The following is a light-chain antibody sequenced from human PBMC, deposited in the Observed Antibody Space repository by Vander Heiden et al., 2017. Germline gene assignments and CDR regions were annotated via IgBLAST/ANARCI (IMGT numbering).Light chain of an antibody. CDR3: QVWDSSSDHYV. CDR2: DAS. CDR1: NIEDKT. V-gene: IGLV3-21*02. Sequence: SYVLTQPPSVSVAPGQTATITCGGNNIEDKTVHWYQQKPGQAPVLVVYDASARPSGIPERFSGSNSGYTATLTISRVEAGDEADYYCQVWDSSSDHYVFGIGTKVTVL. J-gene: IGLJ1*01.